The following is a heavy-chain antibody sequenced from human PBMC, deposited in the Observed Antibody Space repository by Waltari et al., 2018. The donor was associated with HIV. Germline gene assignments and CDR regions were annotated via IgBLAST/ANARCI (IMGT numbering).Heavy chain of an antibody. CDR1: GFTFTNYA. J-gene: IGHJ4*02. CDR3: AKDDSTGSSGYYPFHY. CDR2: SSGSGGST. D-gene: IGHD3-22*01. Sequence: EVQLVESGGGLVQPGGSLRLSCAASGFTFTNYAMNWVRQAQGKGLEGVSGSSGSGGSTDYADSVKGRFTISRDNSKNTLYLQMNSLRAEDTAVYYCAKDDSTGSSGYYPFHYWGQGTLITVSS. V-gene: IGHV3-23*04.